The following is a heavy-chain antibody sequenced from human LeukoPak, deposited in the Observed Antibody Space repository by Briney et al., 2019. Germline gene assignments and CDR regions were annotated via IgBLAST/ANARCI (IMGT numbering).Heavy chain of an antibody. CDR3: ASPWGRWFGELIWYFDL. J-gene: IGHJ2*01. Sequence: GASVTVSCMPSGYTFTAYYIQWVRQAPGQGLEWMGWINPNSVGTNYAQRFQGRVTMTRDTSITTAYMELSRLRSDDTAVYYCASPWGRWFGELIWYFDLWGRGTLVTVSS. D-gene: IGHD3-10*01. V-gene: IGHV1-2*02. CDR1: GYTFTAYY. CDR2: INPNSVGT.